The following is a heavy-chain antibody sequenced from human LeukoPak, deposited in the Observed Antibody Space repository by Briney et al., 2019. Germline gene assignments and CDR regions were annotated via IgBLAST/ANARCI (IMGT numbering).Heavy chain of an antibody. CDR2: VSYDGSNK. J-gene: IGHJ3*02. V-gene: IGHV3-30-3*01. CDR3: ARGAPPDI. CDR1: GFPFSTYA. Sequence: PGGSLTLSCAASGFPFSTYAMYWVRQAPGKGLEWVAVVSYDGSNKYYADSVEGRFTISRDSSKDTLYLQMNSLRAEDTAVYFCARGAPPDIWGQGTMVTVSS.